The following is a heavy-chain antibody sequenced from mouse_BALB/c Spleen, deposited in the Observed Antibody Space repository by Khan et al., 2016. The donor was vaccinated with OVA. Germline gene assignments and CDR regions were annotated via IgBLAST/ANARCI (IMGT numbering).Heavy chain of an antibody. V-gene: IGHV5-6-4*01. Sequence: EVELVESGGGLVKPGGSLKLSCAASGFTFSSYTMSWVRQTPEKRLEWVATISSGSTYTYYPDRVKGRFTIPRDNAKNTLYLKMRSRKSGDTALYYCTRDGNYARWYFDVWGAAPTVTVSS. CDR3: TRDGNYARWYFDV. D-gene: IGHD2-1*01. CDR1: GFTFSSYT. J-gene: IGHJ1*01. CDR2: ISSGSTYT.